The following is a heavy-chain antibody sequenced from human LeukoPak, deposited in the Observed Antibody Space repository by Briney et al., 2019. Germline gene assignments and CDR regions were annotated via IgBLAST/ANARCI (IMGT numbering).Heavy chain of an antibody. J-gene: IGHJ6*02. Sequence: SETLSLTCAVYGGSFSGYYWSWIRQPPGKGLEWIGEINHSGSTNYNPSLKSRVTISVDTSKNQFSLKLSSVTAADTAVYYCARGPSRDIVVVVAATPLDYYYGMDVWGQGTTVTVSS. CDR3: ARGPSRDIVVVVAATPLDYYYGMDV. V-gene: IGHV4-34*01. CDR2: INHSGST. CDR1: GGSFSGYY. D-gene: IGHD2-15*01.